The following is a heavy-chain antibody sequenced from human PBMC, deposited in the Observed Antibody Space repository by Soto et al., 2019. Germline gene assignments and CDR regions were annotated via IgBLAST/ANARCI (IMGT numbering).Heavy chain of an antibody. J-gene: IGHJ3*02. V-gene: IGHV4-31*03. CDR2: IYSSGST. CDR1: GGSIKSNDYY. CDR3: ARAIRIVHPKGPTTDTFDI. D-gene: IGHD1-1*01. Sequence: QVQLQESGPGLVKPSQTLSLTCTVSGGSIKSNDYYWNWIRQHPEKGLEWIGYIYSSGSTYYNPSLKSRVSMSVDTSKNHFSLRLTSVTAADTAVYYCARAIRIVHPKGPTTDTFDIWGQGTLVSVSS.